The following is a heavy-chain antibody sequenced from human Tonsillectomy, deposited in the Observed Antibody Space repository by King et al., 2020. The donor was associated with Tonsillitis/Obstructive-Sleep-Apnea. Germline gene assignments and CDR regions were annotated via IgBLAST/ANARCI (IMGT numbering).Heavy chain of an antibody. CDR2: IYYSGST. CDR3: ARGIRGDNDAFDI. Sequence: VQLQESGPGLVKPSETLSLTCTVSGGSISRYYWSWIRQPPGKGLEWIGYIYYSGSTNYNPSLKSRVTISVDTSKNQFSLKLSSVTAADTAVYYCARGIRGDNDAFDIWGQGTMVTVSS. D-gene: IGHD3-10*01. J-gene: IGHJ3*02. V-gene: IGHV4-59*01. CDR1: GGSISRYY.